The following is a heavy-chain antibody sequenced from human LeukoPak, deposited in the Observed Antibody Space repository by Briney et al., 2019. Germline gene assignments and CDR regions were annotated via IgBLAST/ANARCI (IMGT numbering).Heavy chain of an antibody. D-gene: IGHD2-2*01. J-gene: IGHJ4*02. CDR2: ISAYNGNT. CDR1: GYTFTSYG. V-gene: IGHV1-18*01. CDR3: AREYCSSTSCYSDY. Sequence: VPVTVSCKASGYTFTSYGISWVRQAPGQGLEWMGWISAYNGNTNYAQKLQGRVTITTDTSTSTAYMELRSLRSDDTAVYYCAREYCSSTSCYSDYWGQGTLVTVSS.